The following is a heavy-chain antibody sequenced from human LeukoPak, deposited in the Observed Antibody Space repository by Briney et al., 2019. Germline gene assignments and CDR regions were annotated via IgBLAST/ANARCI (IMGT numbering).Heavy chain of an antibody. CDR1: GGSISSRSYY. Sequence: SETLSLTCTVSGGSISSRSYYWGWIRQPPGKGLEWIGSIYYSGSTYYNPSLKSRVTISVDTSKNQFSLKLSSVTAADTAVYYCAREGVAAAGGPGWYFDLWGRGTLVTVSS. J-gene: IGHJ2*01. D-gene: IGHD6-13*01. CDR2: IYYSGST. CDR3: AREGVAAAGGPGWYFDL. V-gene: IGHV4-39*02.